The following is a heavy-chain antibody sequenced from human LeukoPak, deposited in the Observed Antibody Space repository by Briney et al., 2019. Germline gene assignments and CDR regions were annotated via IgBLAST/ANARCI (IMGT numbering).Heavy chain of an antibody. Sequence: PSETLSLTCTVSGGSISSSSYYWGWIRQPPGKGLEWIGRIYTSGSTNYNPSLKSRVTMSVDTSKNQFSLKLSSVTAADTAVYYCAGDPYSSEGWLDYWGQGTLVTVSS. D-gene: IGHD6-19*01. CDR3: AGDPYSSEGWLDY. CDR1: GGSISSSSYY. CDR2: IYTSGST. J-gene: IGHJ4*02. V-gene: IGHV4-39*07.